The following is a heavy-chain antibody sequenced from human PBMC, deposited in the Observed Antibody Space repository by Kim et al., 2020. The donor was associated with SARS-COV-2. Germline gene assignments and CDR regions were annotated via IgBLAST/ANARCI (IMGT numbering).Heavy chain of an antibody. D-gene: IGHD2-15*01. V-gene: IGHV5-51*01. Sequence: GESLKISCKCSGYRFTSYWIGWVRQMPGKGLEWMGIIYPGDSDTRYSPSFQGQVTISADKSISTAYLQWRSLKASDTAMYYCARHMEAATGDAFDIWGQGTMVTVSS. J-gene: IGHJ3*02. CDR3: ARHMEAATGDAFDI. CDR1: GYRFTSYW. CDR2: IYPGDSDT.